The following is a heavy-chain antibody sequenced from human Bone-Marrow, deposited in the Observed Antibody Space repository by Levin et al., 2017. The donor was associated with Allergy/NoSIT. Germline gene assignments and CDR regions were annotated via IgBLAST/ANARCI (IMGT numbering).Heavy chain of an antibody. CDR2: IDPTHGGT. V-gene: IGHV1-2*02. CDR3: ARGGASSNDY. J-gene: IGHJ4*02. CDR1: GYTFSDYY. Sequence: ASVKVSCSASGYTFSDYYIHWIRKTPGQGLEWIGWIDPTHGGTQFSEKFHDRLVLTRNSSINTAYMELGKLRSGDTALYYCARGGASSNDYWGRGTLVTVSS. D-gene: IGHD6-13*01.